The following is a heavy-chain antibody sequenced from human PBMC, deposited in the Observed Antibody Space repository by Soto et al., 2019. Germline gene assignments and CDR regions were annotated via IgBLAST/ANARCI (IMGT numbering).Heavy chain of an antibody. Sequence: SETLSLTCTVSGGSINNYYWSWIRQPPGRGLEWIGYIYYSGSTDYNPSLKSRLTISVDTSQNQFSLKLSSVTAADTAVYYCARGAPTKKFDYWGQGTLVTVSS. CDR3: ARGAPTKKFDY. J-gene: IGHJ4*02. V-gene: IGHV4-59*01. CDR1: GGSINNYY. CDR2: IYYSGST. D-gene: IGHD2-2*01.